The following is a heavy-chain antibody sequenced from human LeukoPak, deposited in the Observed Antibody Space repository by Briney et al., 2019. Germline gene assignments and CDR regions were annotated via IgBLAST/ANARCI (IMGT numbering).Heavy chain of an antibody. CDR2: ISAYSGNT. Sequence: ASVKVSCKASGYTFTSYGISWVRQAPGQGLEWMGWISAYSGNTNYAQKLQGRVTMTTDTSTSTAYMELRSLRSDDTAVYYCARRADDILTGYYPFDPWGQGTLVTVSS. J-gene: IGHJ5*02. V-gene: IGHV1-18*04. D-gene: IGHD3-9*01. CDR1: GYTFTSYG. CDR3: ARRADDILTGYYPFDP.